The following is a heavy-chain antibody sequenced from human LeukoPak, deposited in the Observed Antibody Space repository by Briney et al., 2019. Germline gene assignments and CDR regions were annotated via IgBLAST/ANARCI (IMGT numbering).Heavy chain of an antibody. CDR3: ARYLPLTIVVVISNWFDH. J-gene: IGHJ5*02. V-gene: IGHV4-39*01. CDR2: IYYSGRT. Sequence: PSETLSLTCTVSGGSISSSSYYWGWIRQPPGKGMEWIGSIYYSGRTYYNPSLKSRVTISVDTSKNQFSLKLSSVTAADTAVYYCARYLPLTIVVVISNWFDHWGQGTLVTVSS. CDR1: GGSISSSSYY. D-gene: IGHD3-22*01.